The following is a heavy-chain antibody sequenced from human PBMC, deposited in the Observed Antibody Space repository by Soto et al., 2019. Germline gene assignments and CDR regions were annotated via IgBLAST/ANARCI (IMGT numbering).Heavy chain of an antibody. CDR1: GGSISSSSYS. CDR3: ARHGDSGVGYYYYYGMDV. D-gene: IGHD1-26*01. CDR2: IYYSGST. J-gene: IGHJ6*02. V-gene: IGHV4-39*01. Sequence: QLQLQESGPGLVKPSETLSLTCTVSGGSISSSSYSWGWIRQPPGKGLEWLGSIYYSGSTYYNPSLKSRVTISVDTSKNQFSLKLSSVTAADTAVYYCARHGDSGVGYYYYYGMDVWGQGTTVTVSS.